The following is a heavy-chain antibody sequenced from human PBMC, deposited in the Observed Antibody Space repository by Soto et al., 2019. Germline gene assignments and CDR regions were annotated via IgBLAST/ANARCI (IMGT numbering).Heavy chain of an antibody. J-gene: IGHJ4*02. CDR2: ISWVSGSI. V-gene: IGHV3-9*01. D-gene: IGHD6-25*01. Sequence: EVQLVESGGGLIQPGRSLRLSCAASGFTFDNYAMHWVRQAPGKGLEWVSGISWVSGSIDYADSVRGRFTISRDNARNSLYLRMSSLRPEDTALYYCAKDAAYYFDYWGQGTLVTVSS. CDR1: GFTFDNYA. CDR3: AKDAAYYFDY.